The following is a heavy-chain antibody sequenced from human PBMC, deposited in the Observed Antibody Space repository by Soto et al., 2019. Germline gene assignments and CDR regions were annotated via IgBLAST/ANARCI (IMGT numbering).Heavy chain of an antibody. Sequence: SETLSLTCTVSGGSISSYYWSWIRQPPGKGLEWIGYIYYSGSTSYNPSLKSRVTLSVDTSKNQFSLKLSSVTAADTAVYYCARHIVVVVAAPDAFDIWGQGTMVTVSS. CDR1: GGSISSYY. CDR3: ARHIVVVVAAPDAFDI. D-gene: IGHD2-15*01. J-gene: IGHJ3*02. V-gene: IGHV4-59*01. CDR2: IYYSGST.